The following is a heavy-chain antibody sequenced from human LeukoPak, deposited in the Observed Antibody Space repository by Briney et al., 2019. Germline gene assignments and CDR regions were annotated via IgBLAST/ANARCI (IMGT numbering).Heavy chain of an antibody. CDR3: AVGATFDY. V-gene: IGHV3-48*03. Sequence: AGGSLRHSCAASGVTFSSYERNWVRQAPGKGLEWVSYISSSGSTIYYADSVKGRFTISRDNAKNSLYLQMNSLRAEDTAVYYCAVGATFDYWGQGTLVTVSS. CDR1: GVTFSSYE. CDR2: ISSSGSTI. J-gene: IGHJ4*02. D-gene: IGHD1-26*01.